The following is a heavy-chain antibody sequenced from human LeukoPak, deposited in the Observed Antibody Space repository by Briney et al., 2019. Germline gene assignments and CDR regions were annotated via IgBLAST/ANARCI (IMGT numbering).Heavy chain of an antibody. J-gene: IGHJ4*02. CDR1: GGTFSSYA. CDR3: ARGISDYDSSGYPRGGDY. Sequence: SVKVSCKASGGTFSSYAISWVRQAPGQGLGWMGGIIPIFGTANYAQKFQGRVTITADKSTSTAYMELSSLRSEDTAVYYCARGISDYDSSGYPRGGDYWGQGTLVTVSS. D-gene: IGHD3-22*01. CDR2: IIPIFGTA. V-gene: IGHV1-69*06.